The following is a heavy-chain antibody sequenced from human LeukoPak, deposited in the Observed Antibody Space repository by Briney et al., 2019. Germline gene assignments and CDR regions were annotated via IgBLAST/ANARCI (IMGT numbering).Heavy chain of an antibody. J-gene: IGHJ4*02. D-gene: IGHD5-18*01. CDR3: AREPNTGY. CDR2: INPNSGAT. Sequence: ASVKVSCKASGCTFTGYYMHWVRQAPGQGLEWMGWINPNSGATNYAQNFQGRVTMTRDTSISTAYMELSRLRSDDTAVYYCAREPNTGYWGQGTLVTVSS. V-gene: IGHV1-2*02. CDR1: GCTFTGYY.